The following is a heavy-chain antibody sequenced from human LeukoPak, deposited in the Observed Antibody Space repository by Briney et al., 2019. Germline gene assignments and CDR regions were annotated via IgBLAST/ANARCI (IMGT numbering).Heavy chain of an antibody. V-gene: IGHV4-4*02. CDR3: ARDTAMVTDYYYGMDV. CDR2: IYHSGST. CDR1: GGSISSSNW. D-gene: IGHD5-18*01. Sequence: KASETLSLTCAVSGGSISSSNWWSWVRQPPGKGLEWIGEIYHSGSTNYNPSLKSRVTISVDKSKNQFSLKLSSVTAADTAVYYCARDTAMVTDYYYGMDVWGQGTTVTVSS. J-gene: IGHJ6*02.